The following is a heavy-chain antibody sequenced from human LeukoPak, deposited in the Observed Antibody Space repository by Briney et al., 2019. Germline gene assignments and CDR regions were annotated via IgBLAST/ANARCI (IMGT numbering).Heavy chain of an antibody. Sequence: GASVKVSCKASVYTLTSYGITWVRQAPGQGLEWMGWISAYNGNTNYAQKFQGRVTVTTDTSTSTAYMELRSLRSDDTAVYYCARDRGTWIQLWLIDYWGQGTLVTVSS. D-gene: IGHD5-18*01. J-gene: IGHJ4*02. CDR3: ARDRGTWIQLWLIDY. V-gene: IGHV1-18*01. CDR2: ISAYNGNT. CDR1: VYTLTSYG.